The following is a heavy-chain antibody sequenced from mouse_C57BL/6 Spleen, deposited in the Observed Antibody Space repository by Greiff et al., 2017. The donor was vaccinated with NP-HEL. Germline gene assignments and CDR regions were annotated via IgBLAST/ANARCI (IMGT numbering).Heavy chain of an antibody. Sequence: QVQLQQSGAELVRPGTSVKVSCKASGYAFTNYLIEWVKQRPGQGLEWIGVINPGSGGTNYNEKFKGKATLTADKSSSTAYMQLSSLTSEDSAVYFCARGRYYEDWYFDVWGTGTTVTVSS. CDR1: GYAFTNYL. CDR2: INPGSGGT. J-gene: IGHJ1*03. D-gene: IGHD1-1*01. V-gene: IGHV1-54*01. CDR3: ARGRYYEDWYFDV.